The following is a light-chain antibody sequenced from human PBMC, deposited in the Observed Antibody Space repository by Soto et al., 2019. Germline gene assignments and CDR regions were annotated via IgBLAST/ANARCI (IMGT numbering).Light chain of an antibody. J-gene: IGLJ1*01. V-gene: IGLV2-8*01. CDR1: SGDVGGYNY. CDR2: EVS. CDR3: SSYAGSNNYV. Sequence: QSVLTQPPSASGSPGQSVTISCTATSGDVGGYNYVSWYQQHPGKAPKLMIYEVSKRPSGVPHRFSGSKSRNTASLTVSGLQAEDEADYYCSSYAGSNNYVFGTGTTLTVL.